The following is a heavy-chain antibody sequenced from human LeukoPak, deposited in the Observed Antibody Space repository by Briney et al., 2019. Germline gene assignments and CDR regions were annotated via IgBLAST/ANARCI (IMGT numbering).Heavy chain of an antibody. CDR1: GFTFSNYW. V-gene: IGHV3-74*01. D-gene: IGHD4-17*01. CDR3: ARIKTTVTTDGFDI. CDR2: INSDGSRT. J-gene: IGHJ3*02. Sequence: PGGSLRLSCAASGFTFSNYWMHWVRQAPGKGLVWVSRINSDGSRTNYADSVKGRFTISRDNAKNTLYLQMNSLRAEDTAVYYCARIKTTVTTDGFDIWGQGTLVTVSS.